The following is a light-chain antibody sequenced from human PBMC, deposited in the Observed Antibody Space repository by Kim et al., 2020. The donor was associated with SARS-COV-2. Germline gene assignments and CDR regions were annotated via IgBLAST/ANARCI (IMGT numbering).Light chain of an antibody. CDR2: QDN. V-gene: IGLV3-1*01. CDR3: QAWDTTTVT. CDR1: KLGVKH. J-gene: IGLJ2*01. Sequence: SVSPGQKARTACSGDKLGVKHVAWYQQKQGQSPVVDIYQDNKRPSRIPERFSGSNSGNTATMTISGTQTLDEADYYCQAWDTTTVTFGGGTQLTVL.